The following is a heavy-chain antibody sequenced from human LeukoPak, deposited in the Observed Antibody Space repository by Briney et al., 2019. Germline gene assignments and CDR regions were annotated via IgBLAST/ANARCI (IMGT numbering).Heavy chain of an antibody. CDR2: ISYDGSNK. CDR1: GFTFSSYA. J-gene: IGHJ4*02. CDR3: ARDGEYYDSSGYYDLRPRYYFDY. D-gene: IGHD3-22*01. Sequence: GGSLRLSCAASGFTFSSYAMHWVRQAPGKGLEWVAVISYDGSNKYYADSVKGRFTISRDNSKNTLYLQMNSLRAEDTAVYYRARDGEYYDSSGYYDLRPRYYFDYWGQGTLVTVSS. V-gene: IGHV3-30-3*01.